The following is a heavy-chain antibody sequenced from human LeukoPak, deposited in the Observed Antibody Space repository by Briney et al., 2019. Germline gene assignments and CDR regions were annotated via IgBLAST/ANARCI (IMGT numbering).Heavy chain of an antibody. CDR3: VKVLVSSGYQYFGS. J-gene: IGHJ4*02. D-gene: IGHD6-19*01. V-gene: IGHV3-23*01. Sequence: AGGSLRLSCAAAGFTFSRSAINWVRQAPGKGLEWVSAISESGGSTYYADSVKGRFTISRDNSKNTLYLQMSSLRAEDTAVYYCVKVLVSSGYQYFGSWGQGTLVTVSS. CDR2: ISESGGST. CDR1: GFTFSRSA.